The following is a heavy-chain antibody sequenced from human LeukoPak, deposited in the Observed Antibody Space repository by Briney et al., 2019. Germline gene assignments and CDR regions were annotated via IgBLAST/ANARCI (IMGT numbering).Heavy chain of an antibody. D-gene: IGHD1-14*01. V-gene: IGHV1-2*02. Sequence: ASVKVSCKTSGYTFTGYYMHWVRQAPGQGLEWMGWINPKTGGTSYAQKFQGRATMTRDTSISTINMELSRLTSDDTAVYYCARATAENDHWGQGTLVTASS. CDR1: GYTFTGYY. J-gene: IGHJ4*02. CDR2: INPKTGGT. CDR3: ARATAENDH.